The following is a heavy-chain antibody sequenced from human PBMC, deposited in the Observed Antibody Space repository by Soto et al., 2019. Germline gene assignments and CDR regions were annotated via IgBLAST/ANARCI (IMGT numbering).Heavy chain of an antibody. CDR1: GFPFSSYA. J-gene: IGHJ4*02. V-gene: IGHV3-23*01. CDR2: ISGSGAST. CDR3: AKIPLQCIAAAYFAY. Sequence: EVQLLESGGGLVQPGGSLRLSCAASGFPFSSYAMSWVRQAPGKGLECVSAISGSGASTYYADSVKGRFTISRDNSKNTLFLQMNSLRAEDTAVYYCAKIPLQCIAAAYFAYWGQGTLVTVSS. D-gene: IGHD6-13*01.